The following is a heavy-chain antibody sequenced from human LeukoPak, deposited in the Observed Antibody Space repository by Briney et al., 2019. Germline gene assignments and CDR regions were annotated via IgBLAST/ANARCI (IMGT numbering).Heavy chain of an antibody. Sequence: GGSLRLSCAASGFTFSSYGMHWVRQAPGKGLEWVAVIWYDGSNKYYADSVKGRFTISRDNSKNTLYLQMNSLRSEDTAVYYCARAPPVLRYLGFESYYYGMDVWGQGTTVTVSS. D-gene: IGHD3-9*01. CDR3: ARAPPVLRYLGFESYYYGMDV. J-gene: IGHJ6*02. CDR2: IWYDGSNK. V-gene: IGHV3-33*01. CDR1: GFTFSSYG.